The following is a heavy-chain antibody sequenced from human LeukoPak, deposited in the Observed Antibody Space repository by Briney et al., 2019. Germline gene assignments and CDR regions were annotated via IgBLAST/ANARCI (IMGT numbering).Heavy chain of an antibody. CDR2: INHSGST. CDR3: ASVAAVRDYYGMDV. Sequence: SETLSLTCAVYDGSFSGYYWSWIRQPPGKGLEWIGEINHSGSTNYNPSLKSRVTILVDTSKNQFSLKLSSVTAADTAVYYCASVAAVRDYYGMDVWGQGTTVTVSS. CDR1: DGSFSGYY. V-gene: IGHV4-34*01. D-gene: IGHD6-13*01. J-gene: IGHJ6*02.